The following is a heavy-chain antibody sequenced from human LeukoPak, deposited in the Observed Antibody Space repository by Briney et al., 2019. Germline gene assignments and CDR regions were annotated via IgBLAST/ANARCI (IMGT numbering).Heavy chain of an antibody. V-gene: IGHV1-2*02. CDR1: GYTFTGYH. CDR2: INPNSGGT. CDR3: ARPAPYYYGSGSVVY. D-gene: IGHD3-10*01. Sequence: ASVKVSCKASGYTFTGYHMHWVRQAPGQGLEWMGWINPNSGGTNYAQKFQGRVTMTRDTSISTAYMELSRLRSDDTAVYYCARPAPYYYGSGSVVYWGQGTLVTASS. J-gene: IGHJ4*02.